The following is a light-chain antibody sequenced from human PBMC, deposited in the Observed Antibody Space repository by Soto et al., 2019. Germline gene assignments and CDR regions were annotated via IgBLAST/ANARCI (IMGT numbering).Light chain of an antibody. CDR2: SGY. CDR3: QQRYSWLRL. V-gene: IGKV3-11*01. Sequence: FVVTQSPDTLSLSPGETATLSCRASQSVSSSVAWYQHKPGQSPRLVVYSGYKRSPGIPARFSGSGSGTDFTLTISSLESDDFAIYYCQQRYSWLRLFGPGTKVEVK. CDR1: QSVSSS. J-gene: IGKJ1*01.